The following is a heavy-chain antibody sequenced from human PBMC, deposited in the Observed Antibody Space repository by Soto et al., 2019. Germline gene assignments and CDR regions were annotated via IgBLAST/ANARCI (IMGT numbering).Heavy chain of an antibody. J-gene: IGHJ4*02. Sequence: QITLKESGPTLVKPTQTLTLTCTFSGFSLSSTRMAVVWIRQPPGKAREWLALIYWDDDKRYSPFLKSRLTITKDTSKNQVVLTMSNMDPVDTARYYCAHIVVAGLGYYFDYWGQGTLVTVSS. V-gene: IGHV2-5*02. CDR1: GFSLSSTRMA. D-gene: IGHD6-19*01. CDR2: IYWDDDK. CDR3: AHIVVAGLGYYFDY.